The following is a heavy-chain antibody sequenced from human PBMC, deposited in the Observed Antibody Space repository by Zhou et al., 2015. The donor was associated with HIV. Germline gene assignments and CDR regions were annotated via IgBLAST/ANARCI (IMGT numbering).Heavy chain of an antibody. CDR1: GYPFSSYG. CDR2: IYNGNT. D-gene: IGHD4-23*01. J-gene: IGHJ4*02. CDR3: ARGRWEIPDEY. Sequence: QVQLVQSGGEVKKPGASMKVSCKASGYPFSSYGLTWVRQVPGQGLEWMGWIYNGNTNYAQKFRGRVTMTRDTSISTAYMELSGLTSEDTAVYYCARGRWEIPDEYWGQGTLVTVSP. V-gene: IGHV1-18*04.